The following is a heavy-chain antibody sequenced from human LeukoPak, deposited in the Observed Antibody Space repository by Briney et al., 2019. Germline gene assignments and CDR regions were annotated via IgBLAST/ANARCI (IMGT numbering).Heavy chain of an antibody. V-gene: IGHV3-9*03. CDR3: AKDIEYSSSYTFDY. CDR2: ISWNSGSI. D-gene: IGHD6-6*01. CDR1: GFTFDDYA. J-gene: IGHJ4*02. Sequence: GGSLRLSCAISGFTFDDYAMHWVRQAPGKGLEWVSGISWNSGSIGYADSVKGRFTISRDNAKNFLYLQMNSLRAEDMALYYCAKDIEYSSSYTFDYWGQGTLVTVSS.